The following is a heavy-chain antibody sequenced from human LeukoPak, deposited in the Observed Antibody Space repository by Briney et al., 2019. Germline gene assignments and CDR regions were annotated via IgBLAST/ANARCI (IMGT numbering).Heavy chain of an antibody. V-gene: IGHV3-48*04. CDR3: ARKFFGHDLYYFDY. J-gene: IGHJ4*02. Sequence: GGSLRLSCAASGFTLNSYSMNWVRQAPGKGLEWVSYISSSSSNIHYADSVKGRFTISRDNAKNSLYLQMNSLRAEDTAVYFCARKFFGHDLYYFDYWGQGTLVTVSS. CDR2: ISSSSSNI. D-gene: IGHD3-3*01. CDR1: GFTLNSYS.